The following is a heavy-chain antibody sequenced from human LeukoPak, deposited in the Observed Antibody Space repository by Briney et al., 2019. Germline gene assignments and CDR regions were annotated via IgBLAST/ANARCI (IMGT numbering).Heavy chain of an antibody. J-gene: IGHJ4*02. Sequence: GSLRLSCTVSGFTFGGYAMGWVRQAPGKGLEWVGLIRRKVSGATTEYAASVKGRFTISRDDSKSIAYLQMNSLKTEDTAMYYCTRNIYCSGGSCSYYFDYWGQGTLVTVSS. CDR3: TRNIYCSGGSCSYYFDY. CDR2: IRRKVSGATT. CDR1: GFTFGGYA. D-gene: IGHD2-15*01. V-gene: IGHV3-49*04.